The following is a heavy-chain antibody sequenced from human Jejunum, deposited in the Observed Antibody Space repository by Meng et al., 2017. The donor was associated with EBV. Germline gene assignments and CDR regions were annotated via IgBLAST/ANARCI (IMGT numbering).Heavy chain of an antibody. CDR2: INPTGTYT. D-gene: IGHD2/OR15-2a*01. CDR1: GYTFTNYL. Sequence: QVQLVQSGAEVKEPGASVKVSCKTSGYTFTNYLTHWVRQAPGQGLEWMGIINPTGTYTEYTRQFQGRVTMTTDRSTNTVYMELNSLRSEDTAVYYCAREETGTFNFDYWGQGTLVTVDS. CDR3: AREETGTFNFDY. J-gene: IGHJ4*01. V-gene: IGHV1-46*01.